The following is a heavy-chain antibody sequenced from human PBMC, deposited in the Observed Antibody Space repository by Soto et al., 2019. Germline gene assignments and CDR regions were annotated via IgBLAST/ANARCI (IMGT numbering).Heavy chain of an antibody. D-gene: IGHD5-18*01. CDR1: GFTFSSYA. V-gene: IGHV3-23*01. CDR3: AKYGKTWIQLWSPNYFDY. J-gene: IGHJ4*02. CDR2: ISGSGGST. Sequence: EVQLLESGGGLVQPGGSPRLSCAASGFTFSSYAMSWVRQAPGKGLEWVSAISGSGGSTYYADSVKGRFTISRDNSKNTLYLQMNSLRAEDTAVYYCAKYGKTWIQLWSPNYFDYWGQGTLVTVSS.